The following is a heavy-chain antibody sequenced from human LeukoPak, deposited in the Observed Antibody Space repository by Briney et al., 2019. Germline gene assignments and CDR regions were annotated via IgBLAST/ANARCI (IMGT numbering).Heavy chain of an antibody. CDR3: ANLPFGGSYRDAFDI. Sequence: ASVKVSCKASGYTFASYDINWVRQATGQGLEWMGWMNPNSGNTGYAQKFQGRVTMTRNTSISTAYMELSSLRSEDTAVYYCANLPFGGSYRDAFDIWGQGTMVTVSS. D-gene: IGHD1-26*01. V-gene: IGHV1-8*01. CDR1: GYTFASYD. CDR2: MNPNSGNT. J-gene: IGHJ3*02.